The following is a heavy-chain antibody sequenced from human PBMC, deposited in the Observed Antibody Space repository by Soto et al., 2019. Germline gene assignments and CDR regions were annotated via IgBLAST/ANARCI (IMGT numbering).Heavy chain of an antibody. Sequence: QVQLVQSGAEVKKPGASVKVSCKASGYTFTSYAMHWVRQAPGQRREWMGWINAGNGNTKYSQKFQGRVTITRDTSANTAYMELSSLRSEDTAVYYCARAGRYCSGGSCYPHWGQGTLVTVSS. V-gene: IGHV1-3*01. CDR3: ARAGRYCSGGSCYPH. J-gene: IGHJ4*02. CDR2: INAGNGNT. CDR1: GYTFTSYA. D-gene: IGHD2-15*01.